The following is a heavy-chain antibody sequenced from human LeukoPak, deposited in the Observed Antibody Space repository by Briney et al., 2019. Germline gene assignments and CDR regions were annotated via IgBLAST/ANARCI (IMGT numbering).Heavy chain of an antibody. CDR2: INPNSGGT. CDR3: ARDMNTVVNYYFDY. V-gene: IGHV1-2*02. D-gene: IGHD4-23*01. J-gene: IGHJ4*02. CDR1: GYTFTGYY. Sequence: GASVKVSCKASGYTFTGYYMHWVRQAPGQGLEWMGWINPNSGGTNYAQKFQGRVTMTRGTSISTAYMELSRLRSDDTAVYYCARDMNTVVNYYFDYWGQGTLVTVSS.